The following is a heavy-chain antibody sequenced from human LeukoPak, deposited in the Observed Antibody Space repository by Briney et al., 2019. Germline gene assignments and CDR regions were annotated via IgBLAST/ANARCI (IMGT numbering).Heavy chain of an antibody. CDR3: ARDRTRTGYSSGWYHDY. CDR1: GYTFTGYY. J-gene: IGHJ4*02. V-gene: IGHV1-2*02. Sequence: ASVKVSCKASGYTFTGYYMHWVRQAPGQGLEWMGWINPNSGGANYAQKFQGRVTMTRDTSISTAYMELSRLRSDDTAVYYCARDRTRTGYSSGWYHDYWGQGTLVTVSS. CDR2: INPNSGGA. D-gene: IGHD6-19*01.